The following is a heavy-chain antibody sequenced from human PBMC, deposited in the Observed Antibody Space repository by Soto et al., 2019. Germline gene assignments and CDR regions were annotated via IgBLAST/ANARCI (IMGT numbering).Heavy chain of an antibody. CDR1: GGSISSSSYY. D-gene: IGHD2-15*01. Sequence: SETLSLTCTVSGGSISSSSYYWGWIRQPPGKGLEWIGSIYYSGSTYYNPSLKSRVTISVDTSKNQFSLKLSSVTAADTAVYYCARHRVACSGRSCYVPYYMDVWGKGTTVTVSS. V-gene: IGHV4-39*01. CDR3: ARHRVACSGRSCYVPYYMDV. J-gene: IGHJ6*03. CDR2: IYYSGST.